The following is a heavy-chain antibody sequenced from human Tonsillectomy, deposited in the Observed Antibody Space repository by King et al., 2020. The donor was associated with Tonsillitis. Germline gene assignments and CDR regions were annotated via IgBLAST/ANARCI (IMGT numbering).Heavy chain of an antibody. V-gene: IGHV3-21*01. Sequence: VQLVESGGGLVKPGGSLRLSCAASGFTFSTYDMNWVRQAPGKGLEWVSSISSGSRSIYYADSVTGRFTISRDNAKNSLYLQMNSLRAEDTAGYYCARVLGDSSDWHDASDIWGQGTMVSVSS. CDR3: ARVLGDSSDWHDASDI. D-gene: IGHD6-19*01. J-gene: IGHJ3*02. CDR1: GFTFSTYD. CDR2: ISSGSRSI.